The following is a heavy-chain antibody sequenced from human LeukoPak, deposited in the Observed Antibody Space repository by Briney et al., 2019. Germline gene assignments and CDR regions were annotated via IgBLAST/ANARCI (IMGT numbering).Heavy chain of an antibody. D-gene: IGHD1-7*01. CDR2: IYTSGST. CDR1: GGSISSGSYY. Sequence: SETLSLTCTVSGGSISSGSYYWSWIRQPAGKGLEWIGRIYTSGSTHYNPSLKSRVTISVDTSKNQFSLKLSSVTAADTAVYYSARGPFAGPLAYNWNWGAFDIWGQGTMVTVSS. V-gene: IGHV4-61*02. J-gene: IGHJ3*02. CDR3: ARGPFAGPLAYNWNWGAFDI.